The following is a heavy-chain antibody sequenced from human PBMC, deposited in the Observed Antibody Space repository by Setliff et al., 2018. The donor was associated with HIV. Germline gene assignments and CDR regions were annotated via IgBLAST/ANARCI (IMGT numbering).Heavy chain of an antibody. D-gene: IGHD3-10*01. CDR3: VKDRSYGSGSYGMDV. V-gene: IGHV3-9*01. CDR1: GFTFDDYA. Sequence: GGSLRLSCAASGFTFDDYAMHWVRQAPGRGLEWVSGITWNSGSIDYADSVKGRFTISRDNTKNSLYLLMNSLRAEDTALYYCVKDRSYGSGSYGMDVWGQGATVTVSS. J-gene: IGHJ6*02. CDR2: ITWNSGSI.